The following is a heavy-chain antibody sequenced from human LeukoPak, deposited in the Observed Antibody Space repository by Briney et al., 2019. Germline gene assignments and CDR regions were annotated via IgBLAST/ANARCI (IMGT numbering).Heavy chain of an antibody. CDR3: ARPLVNSGIITGFDY. D-gene: IGHD1-26*01. J-gene: IGHJ4*02. CDR1: GYTFTSYY. Sequence: ASVKVSCKASGYTFTSYYMHWVRQAPGQGLEWMGIINPSGGSTSYAQKFQGRVTMTRDTSTSTVYMELSSLRSEDTAVYYCARPLVNSGIITGFDYWGQGTLVTVSS. CDR2: INPSGGST. V-gene: IGHV1-46*01.